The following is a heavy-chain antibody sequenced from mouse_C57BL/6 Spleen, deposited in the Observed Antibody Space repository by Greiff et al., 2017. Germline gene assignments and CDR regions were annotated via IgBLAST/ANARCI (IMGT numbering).Heavy chain of an antibody. CDR3: ARSAQAVFAY. CDR2: IYPGSGNT. Sequence: QVQLQQSGPELVKPGASVKISCKASGYSFTSYYIHWVKQRPGQGLEWIGWIYPGSGNTKYNEKFKGKATLTADTSSSTAYMQLSSLTSEDSAVYYCARSAQAVFAYWGQGTLVTVSA. D-gene: IGHD3-2*02. J-gene: IGHJ3*01. CDR1: GYSFTSYY. V-gene: IGHV1-66*01.